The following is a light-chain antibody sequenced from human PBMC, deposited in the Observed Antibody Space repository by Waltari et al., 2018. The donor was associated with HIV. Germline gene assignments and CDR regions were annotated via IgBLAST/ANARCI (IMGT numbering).Light chain of an antibody. CDR3: QQYYSLPFT. CDR2: WAS. V-gene: IGKV4-1*01. Sequence: DIVMTQSPDSLVVSLGERATINCKSSQRFVYSSRSKNYLAWYQQKPGQSPKLPIYWASTRESGVPYRFSGGGSGTDFTLTISSLQPEDGAVYYCQQYYSLPFTFGPGTKVDIK. CDR1: QRFVYSSRSKNY. J-gene: IGKJ3*01.